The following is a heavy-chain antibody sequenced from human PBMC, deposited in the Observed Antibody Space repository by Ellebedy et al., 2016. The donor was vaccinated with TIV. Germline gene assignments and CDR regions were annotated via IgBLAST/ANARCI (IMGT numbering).Heavy chain of an antibody. CDR3: ATREWQDPMDV. Sequence: ASVKVSXXASGHSFTSYGIHWVRQAPGQRPEWMGWINTGNGNTKYSQKLQGRVTITRDTSASTVYMELSSLMSEDTAVYYCATREWQDPMDVWGQGTTVIVSS. CDR1: GHSFTSYG. CDR2: INTGNGNT. D-gene: IGHD3-3*01. J-gene: IGHJ6*02. V-gene: IGHV1-3*04.